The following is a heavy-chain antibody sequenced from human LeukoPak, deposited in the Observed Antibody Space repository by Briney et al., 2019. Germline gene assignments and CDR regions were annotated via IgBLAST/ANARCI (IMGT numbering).Heavy chain of an antibody. CDR1: GFTFDDYT. V-gene: IGHV3-21*01. D-gene: IGHD4-23*01. CDR3: ARTGITVAPPFDY. J-gene: IGHJ4*02. Sequence: GGSLRLSCAASGFTFDDYTMHWVRQAPGKGLEWVSSISSSSSYIYYADSVKGRFTISRDNAKNSLYLQMTSLRAEDTAVYYCARTGITVAPPFDYWGQGTLVTVSS. CDR2: ISSSSSYI.